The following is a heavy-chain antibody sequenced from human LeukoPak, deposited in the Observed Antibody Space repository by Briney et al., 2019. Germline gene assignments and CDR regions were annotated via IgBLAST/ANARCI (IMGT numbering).Heavy chain of an antibody. D-gene: IGHD2-15*01. J-gene: IGHJ4*02. V-gene: IGHV4-59*01. CDR3: ARSEGYCSGGSCYYFDY. CDR2: IDNGGGT. CDR1: NGSISGFF. Sequence: SETLSLTCTVSNGSISGFFWTWIRQPPGKGPEWFGYIDNGGGTNYNPSLKSRVTNSVDTSQKQFSLTLTSVTAADAAVYFCARSEGYCSGGSCYYFDYWGQGTLVTVSS.